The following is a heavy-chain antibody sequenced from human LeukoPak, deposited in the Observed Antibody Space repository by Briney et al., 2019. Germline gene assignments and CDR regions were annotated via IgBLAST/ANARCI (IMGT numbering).Heavy chain of an antibody. Sequence: GGSLRLSCAASGFTFSSYGMHWVRQAPGKGLERVAVISYDGSNKYYADSVKGRFTISRDNSKNTLYLQMNSLRAEDTAVYYCAKDLVTGYSYGRIGYWGQGTLVTVSS. D-gene: IGHD5-18*01. CDR1: GFTFSSYG. J-gene: IGHJ4*02. CDR3: AKDLVTGYSYGRIGY. CDR2: ISYDGSNK. V-gene: IGHV3-30*18.